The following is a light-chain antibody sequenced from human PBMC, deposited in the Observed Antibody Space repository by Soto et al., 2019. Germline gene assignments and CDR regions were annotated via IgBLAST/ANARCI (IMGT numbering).Light chain of an antibody. Sequence: EIVLTQSPGTLSLSPGERATLSCRASQSIYINYLAWYQRKPGQAPRLLISGASTMATGIPDRFSGSGSGTDFTLTISRLDPEDFAVYFCQQDGSSPYTFGQGTNVEIK. J-gene: IGKJ2*01. CDR2: GAS. CDR1: QSIYINY. CDR3: QQDGSSPYT. V-gene: IGKV3-20*01.